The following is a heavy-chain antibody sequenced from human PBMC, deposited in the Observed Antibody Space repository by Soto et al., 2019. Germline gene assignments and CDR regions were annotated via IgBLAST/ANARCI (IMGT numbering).Heavy chain of an antibody. CDR2: IYKSATT. CDR1: GGSVRGSLYY. D-gene: IGHD7-27*01. CDR3: ARGRYCLTGRCFPNWFDS. V-gene: IGHV4-30-4*08. Sequence: SETLSLTCTVSGGSVRGSLYYWGWIRQPPGQALEYIGYIYKSATTYYNPSFESRVAISVDTSKSQFSLNVTSVTAADTAVYFCARGRYCLTGRCFPNWFDSWGQGALVTVSS. J-gene: IGHJ5*01.